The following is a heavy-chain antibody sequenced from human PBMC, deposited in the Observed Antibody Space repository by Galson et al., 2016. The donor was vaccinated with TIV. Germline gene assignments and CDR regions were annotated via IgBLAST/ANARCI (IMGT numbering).Heavy chain of an antibody. CDR1: GYTFTSYY. Sequence: SVKVSCKVSGYTFTSYYMHWVRQAPGQGLEWMGIINPSGGSTSYAQKFQGRVTMTRDTSTSTVYMELSSLRSEDTAVYYCARVLEVAGTDYWGQGTLVTVSS. CDR3: ARVLEVAGTDY. D-gene: IGHD6-19*01. CDR2: INPSGGST. V-gene: IGHV1-46*01. J-gene: IGHJ4*02.